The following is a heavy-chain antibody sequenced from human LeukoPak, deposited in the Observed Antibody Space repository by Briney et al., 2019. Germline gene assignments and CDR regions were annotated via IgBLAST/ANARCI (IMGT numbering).Heavy chain of an antibody. Sequence: SETLSLTCTVSGGSISTYYWNWIRQPPGKGLEWIGYIYHSRSTNYNPSLQSRVTISVDTSKNQFSLNLNSVTAADTAVYYCARGGAARLHFQNWGQGTLVTVSS. CDR1: GGSISTYY. V-gene: IGHV4-59*01. J-gene: IGHJ1*01. CDR2: IYHSRST. CDR3: ARGGAARLHFQN. D-gene: IGHD6-6*01.